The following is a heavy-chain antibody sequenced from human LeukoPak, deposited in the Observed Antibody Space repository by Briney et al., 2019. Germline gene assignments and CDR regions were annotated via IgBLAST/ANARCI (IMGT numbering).Heavy chain of an antibody. CDR1: GFTFGDYA. CDR2: IRSKAYGGTT. V-gene: IGHV3-49*04. Sequence: GQSLRLSCTASGFTFGDYAMSWVRQAPGKGLEWVGFIRSKAYGGTTEYAASVKSRFTISRDDSKSIAYLQMNSLKTEDTAVYYCTTSGSYYYYYYGMDVWGQGTTVTVSS. CDR3: TTSGSYYYYYYGMDV. J-gene: IGHJ6*02. D-gene: IGHD3-10*01.